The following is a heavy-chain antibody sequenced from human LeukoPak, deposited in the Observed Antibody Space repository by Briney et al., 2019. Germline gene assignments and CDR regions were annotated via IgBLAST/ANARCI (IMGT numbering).Heavy chain of an antibody. CDR1: GGSISSYY. CDR2: IYYSGST. D-gene: IGHD3-3*01. V-gene: IGHV4-59*01. Sequence: PSETLSLTCAVSGGSISSYYWSWIRQPPGKGLEWIGYIYYSGSTHYNPSLKSRVTISVDTSKNQFSLKLSSVTAADTAVYYCARGITIFGAYFDYWGQGTLVTVSS. CDR3: ARGITIFGAYFDY. J-gene: IGHJ4*02.